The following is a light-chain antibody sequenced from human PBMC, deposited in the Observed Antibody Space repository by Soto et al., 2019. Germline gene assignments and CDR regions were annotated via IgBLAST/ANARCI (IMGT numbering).Light chain of an antibody. J-gene: IGKJ2*01. CDR2: GTS. CDR1: QNIATQF. V-gene: IGKV3-20*01. CDR3: QQESSSSGYT. Sequence: PGERATLSCRASQNIATQFFTWYQQRPGQAPRVLIYGTSTRATGIPDRFSGSGSGTDFTLTISRLEPEDFAVYYCQQESSSSGYTFGQGTKLEIK.